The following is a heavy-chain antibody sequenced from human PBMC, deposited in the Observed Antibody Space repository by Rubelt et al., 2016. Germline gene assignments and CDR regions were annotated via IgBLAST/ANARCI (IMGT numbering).Heavy chain of an antibody. CDR1: GGSISSDD. Sequence: QVQLQESGPGLVKPSGTLSLTCAVSGGSISSDDKWTWVRQPPGKELEWIGYIYYTGSPTYNTSLKSRVTISVETSKNQFSLELDSVTAADTAVYYCARPNTDSTLWYFDLWGRGTLVTVSS. J-gene: IGHJ2*01. CDR3: ARPNTDSTLWYFDL. CDR2: IYYTGSP. V-gene: IGHV4-59*08. D-gene: IGHD3-3*02.